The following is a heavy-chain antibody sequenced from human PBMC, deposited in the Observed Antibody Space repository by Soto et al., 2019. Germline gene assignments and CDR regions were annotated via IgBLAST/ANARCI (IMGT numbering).Heavy chain of an antibody. CDR3: ARLQRTVTAYYYYYDMDV. J-gene: IGHJ6*02. CDR1: GGSISSNF. D-gene: IGHD2-21*02. CDR2: FYYTGST. Sequence: QVQLQESGPGLVKPSETLSLTCTVSGGSISSNFWSWIRQPPRKGLEWIGNFYYTGSTNYNASLKSRVTISVDTSKNQFSPKLSSVTAADTAVYYCARLQRTVTAYYYYYDMDVWGQGTTVTVSS. V-gene: IGHV4-59*01.